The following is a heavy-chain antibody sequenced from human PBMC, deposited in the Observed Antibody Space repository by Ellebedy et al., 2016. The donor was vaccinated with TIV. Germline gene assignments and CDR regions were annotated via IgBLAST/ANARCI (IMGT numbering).Heavy chain of an antibody. D-gene: IGHD2-15*01. Sequence: SVKVSXKASGGTFGSYAINWVRQAPGQGLEWMGGIIPDFGTPNYAQKFQGRVTITADESTSTVYMDLSSLISEDTAVYYCARGADRYCTGGKCYRDFDSWGQGTLVTVSS. V-gene: IGHV1-69*13. CDR2: IIPDFGTP. CDR3: ARGADRYCTGGKCYRDFDS. CDR1: GGTFGSYA. J-gene: IGHJ4*02.